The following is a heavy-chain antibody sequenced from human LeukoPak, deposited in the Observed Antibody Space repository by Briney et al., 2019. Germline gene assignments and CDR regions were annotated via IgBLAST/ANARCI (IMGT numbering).Heavy chain of an antibody. V-gene: IGHV4-59*01. Sequence: SETLSLTCTVSGGSISSYCWSWIRQPPGKGLEWIGYIYYSGSTNYNPSLKSRVTISVDTSKNQFSLKLSSVTAADTAVYYCARTYYDFWSGYYEDYWGQGTLVTVSS. CDR1: GGSISSYC. D-gene: IGHD3-3*01. CDR2: IYYSGST. J-gene: IGHJ4*02. CDR3: ARTYYDFWSGYYEDY.